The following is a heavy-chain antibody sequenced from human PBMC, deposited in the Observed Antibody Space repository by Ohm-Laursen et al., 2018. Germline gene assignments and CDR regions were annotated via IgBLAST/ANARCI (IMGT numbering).Heavy chain of an antibody. V-gene: IGHV4-59*12. J-gene: IGHJ6*02. D-gene: IGHD1-14*01. Sequence: SQTLSLTCTVSGGSISSYYWSWIRQPPGKGLEWIGYIYYSGSTNYNPSPKSRVSISVDTSKNQFSLKLNSVTAADTAVYYCARDSGPPKYYYYGLDVWGQGTTVTVSS. CDR2: IYYSGST. CDR1: GGSISSYY. CDR3: ARDSGPPKYYYYGLDV.